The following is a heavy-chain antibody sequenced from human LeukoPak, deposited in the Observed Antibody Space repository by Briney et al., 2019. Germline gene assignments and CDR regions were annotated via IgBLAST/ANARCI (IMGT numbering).Heavy chain of an antibody. CDR1: GFTFSRST. Sequence: GGSLRLSCAVSGFTFSRSTMNWVRQAPGKGLEWVSSISSSSTYIYYADSVKGRFTISRDNAKNSLYLQMNSLRAEDTAVYYCVAGKEIWGQGTLVTVSS. D-gene: IGHD6-19*01. V-gene: IGHV3-21*01. J-gene: IGHJ4*02. CDR2: ISSSSTYI. CDR3: VAGKEI.